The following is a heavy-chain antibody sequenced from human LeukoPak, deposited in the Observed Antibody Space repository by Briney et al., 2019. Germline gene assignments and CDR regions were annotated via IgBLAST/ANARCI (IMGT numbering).Heavy chain of an antibody. CDR3: AKRPRYDSSGYVDY. CDR1: GFTFSSYD. CDR2: MSSSSGTK. J-gene: IGHJ4*02. V-gene: IGHV3-23*01. Sequence: GGSLRLSCAASGFTFSSYDMNWVRQAPGKGLEWVSYMSSSSGTKYYADSVKGRFTISRDNSKNTLYLQMNSLRAEDTAVYYCAKRPRYDSSGYVDYWGQGTLVTVSS. D-gene: IGHD3-22*01.